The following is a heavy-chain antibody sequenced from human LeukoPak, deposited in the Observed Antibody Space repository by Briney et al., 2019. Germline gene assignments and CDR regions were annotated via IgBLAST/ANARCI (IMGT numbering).Heavy chain of an antibody. CDR2: IYYSGST. CDR3: ARSVTENYYGSGSPWNGMDV. V-gene: IGHV4-39*07. J-gene: IGHJ6*02. D-gene: IGHD3-10*01. Sequence: PSETLSLTCTVSGGSISSSSYYWGWIRQPPGKGLEWIGSIYYSGSTYYNPSLKSRVTISVDTSKNQFSLKLSSMTAADTAVYYCARSVTENYYGSGSPWNGMDVWGQGTTVTVSS. CDR1: GGSISSSSYY.